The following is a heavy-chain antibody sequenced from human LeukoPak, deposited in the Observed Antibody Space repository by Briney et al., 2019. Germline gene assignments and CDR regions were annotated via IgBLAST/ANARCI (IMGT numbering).Heavy chain of an antibody. J-gene: IGHJ3*01. CDR3: ARSGSSGPPPL. D-gene: IGHD6-19*01. Sequence: SETLSLTCAVYGGSFSGYYWSWIRQPPGKGVEWIGEINHSGSTNYNPSLKSRVTVSVDTSKNQFSLRLTSVTAADTAVYYCARSGSSGPPPLWGQGTMVTVSS. CDR2: INHSGST. CDR1: GGSFSGYY. V-gene: IGHV4-34*01.